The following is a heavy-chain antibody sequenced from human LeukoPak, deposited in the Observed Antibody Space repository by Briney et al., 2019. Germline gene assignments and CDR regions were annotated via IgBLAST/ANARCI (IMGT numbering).Heavy chain of an antibody. CDR3: ARRAAAGGFFGS. CDR2: MNSDGSST. Sequence: GGSLRLSCAASGFTFSNYWMHWVRQAPGKEPVWVSRMNSDGSSTNYADSVKGRFTISRDNAKNTLYLQMNSLRGEDTAVYYCARRAAAGGFFGSWGQGTLVTVSS. J-gene: IGHJ5*02. D-gene: IGHD6-13*01. V-gene: IGHV3-74*01. CDR1: GFTFSNYW.